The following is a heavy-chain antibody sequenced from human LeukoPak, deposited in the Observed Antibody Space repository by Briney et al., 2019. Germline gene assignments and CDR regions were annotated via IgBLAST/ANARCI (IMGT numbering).Heavy chain of an antibody. CDR3: ARGTFDSSGYYLFDY. Sequence: SETLSLTCTVSGGSISTNYWSWIRQPAGKGLEWIGRIYNSGNTNYSPSLESRVTMSADTSKNQFSLKLSPVTAADTAVYYCARGTFDSSGYYLFDYWGQGTLVTVS. V-gene: IGHV4-4*07. CDR2: IYNSGNT. D-gene: IGHD3-22*01. CDR1: GGSISTNY. J-gene: IGHJ4*02.